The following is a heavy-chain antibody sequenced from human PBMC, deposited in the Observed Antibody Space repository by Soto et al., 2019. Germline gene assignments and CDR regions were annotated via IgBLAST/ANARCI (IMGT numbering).Heavy chain of an antibody. J-gene: IGHJ3*02. Sequence: PGGSLRLSCAASGFTFRDYYMTWLRQAPGKGPEWVSYISPDGGNVYYADSVKGRFTISRDNAKNSLYLQMNNLGAEDTAFYYCARYIVVVTATYAFDIWGQGTMVTVSS. D-gene: IGHD2-21*02. V-gene: IGHV3-11*01. CDR3: ARYIVVVTATYAFDI. CDR2: ISPDGGNV. CDR1: GFTFRDYY.